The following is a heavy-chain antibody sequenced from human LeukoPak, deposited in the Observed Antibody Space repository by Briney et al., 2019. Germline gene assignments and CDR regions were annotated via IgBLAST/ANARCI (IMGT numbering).Heavy chain of an antibody. CDR1: GYTFTSYG. CDR2: ISAYNGNT. V-gene: IGHV1-18*01. D-gene: IGHD3-10*01. J-gene: IGHJ4*02. Sequence: GASVKVSCKASGYTFTSYGISWVRQAPGQGLEWMGWISAYNGNTNYAQKLQGRVTMTTDTSTSTAYMELRSLRSDDTAVYYCAKDSAHLPMVRGVYLDYWGQGTLVTVSS. CDR3: AKDSAHLPMVRGVYLDY.